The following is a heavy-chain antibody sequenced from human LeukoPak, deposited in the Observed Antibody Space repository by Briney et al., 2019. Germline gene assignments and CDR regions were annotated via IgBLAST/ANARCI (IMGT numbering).Heavy chain of an antibody. Sequence: SETLSLTCTVSGGSISSSSYYWGWIRQPPGKGLELIGSIYYSGSTYYNPSLKSRVTISVDTSKNQFSLKLSSVTAADTAVYYCARSYYSYDSSGYYFDAFDIWGQGTMVTVSS. J-gene: IGHJ3*02. CDR2: IYYSGST. V-gene: IGHV4-39*01. D-gene: IGHD3-22*01. CDR3: ARSYYSYDSSGYYFDAFDI. CDR1: GGSISSSSYY.